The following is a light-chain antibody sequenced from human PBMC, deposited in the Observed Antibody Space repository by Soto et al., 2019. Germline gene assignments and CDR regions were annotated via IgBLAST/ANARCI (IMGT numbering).Light chain of an antibody. J-gene: IGLJ1*01. CDR3: CSFAGSSSFYG. V-gene: IGLV2-23*01. CDR1: SSDVRSSNL. CDR2: EGS. Sequence: QSVLTQPASVSGSPGQSITISCTGNSSDVRSSNLVSWYQQHPGKAPKLIIYEGSRRPSGVSVRFSGSKSGNTASLTISGFQAEDEADYYCCSFAGSSSFYGFGSGTKVTVL.